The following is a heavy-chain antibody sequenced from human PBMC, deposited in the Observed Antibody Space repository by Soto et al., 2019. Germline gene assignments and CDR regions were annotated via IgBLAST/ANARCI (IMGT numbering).Heavy chain of an antibody. V-gene: IGHV4-59*01. D-gene: IGHD3-9*01. J-gene: IGHJ4*02. CDR3: ARGVGSSPPRY. CDR2: VYDNGRP. CDR1: GGSISVYY. Sequence: TISGGSISVYYWSWIRQSPRQGLEWIGYVYDNGRPYYSPSLKSRVTISADTSKNQISLKLTSATAADTAVYYCARGVGSSPPRYWGRGTLVTVSS.